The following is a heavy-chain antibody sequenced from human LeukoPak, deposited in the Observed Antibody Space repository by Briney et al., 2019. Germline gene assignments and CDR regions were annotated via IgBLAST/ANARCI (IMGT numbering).Heavy chain of an antibody. V-gene: IGHV3-7*01. Sequence: PGGSLRLSCATSGFTFSNYWMSWVRHAPGKGLEWVASTKEDGSEKYYVDSVKGRFTSSRDNAKNSLYLQMNSLTAEDTAVYYCARDRQVACWGQGTLVTVSS. CDR1: GFTFSNYW. D-gene: IGHD6-6*01. J-gene: IGHJ4*02. CDR3: ARDRQVAC. CDR2: TKEDGSEK.